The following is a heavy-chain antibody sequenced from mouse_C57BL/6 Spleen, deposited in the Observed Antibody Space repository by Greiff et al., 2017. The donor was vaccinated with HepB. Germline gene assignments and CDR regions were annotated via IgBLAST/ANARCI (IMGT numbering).Heavy chain of an antibody. J-gene: IGHJ2*01. V-gene: IGHV14-4*01. Sequence: EVMLVESGAELVRPGASVKLSCTASGFNIKDDYMHWVKQRPEQGLEWIGWIDPENGDTEYASKFQGKATITADTSSNTAYLQLSSLTSEDTAVYYCTLTTGEYYFDYWGQGTTLTVSS. CDR3: TLTTGEYYFDY. D-gene: IGHD1-1*01. CDR2: IDPENGDT. CDR1: GFNIKDDY.